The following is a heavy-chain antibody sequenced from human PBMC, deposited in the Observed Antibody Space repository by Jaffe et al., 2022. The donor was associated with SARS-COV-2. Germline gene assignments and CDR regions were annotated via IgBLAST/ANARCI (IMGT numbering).Heavy chain of an antibody. CDR2: INPNSGGT. Sequence: QVQLVQSGAEVKEPGASVRVSCKASGYTFTGNYIHWVRQAPGQGLEWMGWINPNSGGTNYPQKFQGRVTLTTDTSISTAYIDLSSLRSDDTAVYYCARDAADIVVVPAAIPEIGHNGMDVWGQGTTVSVSS. CDR1: GYTFTGNY. D-gene: IGHD2-2*02. CDR3: ARDAADIVVVPAAIPEIGHNGMDV. V-gene: IGHV1-2*02. J-gene: IGHJ6*02.